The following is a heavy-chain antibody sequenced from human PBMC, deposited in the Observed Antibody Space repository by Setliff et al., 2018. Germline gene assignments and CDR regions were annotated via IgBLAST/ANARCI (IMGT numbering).Heavy chain of an antibody. J-gene: IGHJ3*02. V-gene: IGHV5-51*01. D-gene: IGHD6-13*01. CDR3: ARPRYSSTWYEVGAFDI. CDR2: IYPGDSDT. Sequence: GESLKISCRGSGYTFSDYWIGWVRQMPGKGLEWMGIIYPGDSDTRYSPSFQGQVTFSADKSISTAYLQWSSLKASGTAMYYCARPRYSSTWYEVGAFDIWGQGTMVTVSS. CDR1: GYTFSDYW.